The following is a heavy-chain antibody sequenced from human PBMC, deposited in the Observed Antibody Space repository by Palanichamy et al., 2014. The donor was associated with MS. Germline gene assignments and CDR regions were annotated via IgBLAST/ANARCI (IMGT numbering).Heavy chain of an antibody. CDR2: ISGSGGST. CDR3: ANSRGTFMNAFDI. D-gene: IGHD3-16*01. V-gene: IGHV3-23*01. Sequence: EVQLLESGGGLVQPGGSLRLSCAASGFTFSSYAMSWVRQAPGKGLEWVSAISGSGGSTHYADSVKGRFTISRDNSKNTLYLQMNSLRAEDTAVYYCANSRGTFMNAFDIWGQGTMVTVSS. CDR1: GFTFSSYA. J-gene: IGHJ3*02.